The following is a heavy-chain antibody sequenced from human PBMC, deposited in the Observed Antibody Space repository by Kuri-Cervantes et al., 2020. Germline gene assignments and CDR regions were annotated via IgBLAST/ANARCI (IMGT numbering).Heavy chain of an antibody. J-gene: IGHJ4*02. CDR1: GYTFTSYG. D-gene: IGHD3-16*02. Sequence: ASVKVSCKASGYTFTSYGISWVRQAPGQGLEWMGWISAYNGDTNYAQKLQGRVTMTTDTSTSTAYMELRSLRSDDTAVYYCAREWTLGELSLGPDWGQGTLVTVSS. CDR2: ISAYNGDT. V-gene: IGHV1-18*01. CDR3: AREWTLGELSLGPD.